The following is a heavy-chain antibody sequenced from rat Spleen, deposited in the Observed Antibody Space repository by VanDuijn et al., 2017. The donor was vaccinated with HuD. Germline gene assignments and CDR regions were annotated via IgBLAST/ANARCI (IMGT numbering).Heavy chain of an antibody. V-gene: IGHV2-63*01. CDR1: GFSLTSYN. Sequence: QVQLKESGPGLVQPSQTLSLTCTVSGFSLTSYNVHWVRQPPGKGLEWMGRMRYNGDTSYNSALKSRLSISRDTSENQVFLKMNSLQSEDTTTYYCARGGTYRGFDYWGQGVMVTVSS. D-gene: IGHD1-2*01. CDR2: MRYNGDT. CDR3: ARGGTYRGFDY. J-gene: IGHJ2*01.